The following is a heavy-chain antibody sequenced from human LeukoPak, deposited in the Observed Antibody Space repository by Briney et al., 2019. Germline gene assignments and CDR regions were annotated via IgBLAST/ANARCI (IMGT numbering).Heavy chain of an antibody. J-gene: IGHJ6*02. Sequence: ASVKVSCKASGYTFTSYDINWVRQATGQGLEWMGWMNPNSGNTGYAQKFQGRVTITRDTSASTAYMELSSLRSEDTAVYYCARDDIGPYYYDSSGYYYPHGGYYGMDVWGQGTTVTVSS. CDR1: GYTFTSYD. CDR3: ARDDIGPYYYDSSGYYYPHGGYYGMDV. CDR2: MNPNSGNT. V-gene: IGHV1-8*01. D-gene: IGHD3-22*01.